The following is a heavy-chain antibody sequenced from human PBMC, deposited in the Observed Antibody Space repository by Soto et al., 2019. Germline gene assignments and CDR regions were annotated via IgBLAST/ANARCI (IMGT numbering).Heavy chain of an antibody. CDR1: GYTFTSYG. D-gene: IGHD4-4*01. CDR2: ISAYNGNT. Sequence: QVQLVQSGAEVKKPGASVKVSCKASGYTFTSYGISWVRQAPGQGLEWMGWISAYNGNTNYAQKLQGRVTMTTDTSTSTGYMELRSLRSDDTAVYYCARVGNYVRYYYYYMDVWGKGTTVTVSS. J-gene: IGHJ6*03. V-gene: IGHV1-18*01. CDR3: ARVGNYVRYYYYYMDV.